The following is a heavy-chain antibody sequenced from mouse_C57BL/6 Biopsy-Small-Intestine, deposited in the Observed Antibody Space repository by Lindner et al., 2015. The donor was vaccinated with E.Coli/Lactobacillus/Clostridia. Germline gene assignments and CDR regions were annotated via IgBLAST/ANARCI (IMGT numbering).Heavy chain of an antibody. CDR3: VRLYAPYYFDY. V-gene: IGHV1-42*01. Sequence: QLQESGPELVKPGASVKISCKASGYSFTGYYMHWVKQSPEKTLEWIGEINPNTGDTTYNQKFKAKATLTVDKSSSTAYMQLKSLTSEDSAVYYCVRLYAPYYFDYWGQGTTLTVSS. J-gene: IGHJ2*01. D-gene: IGHD2-3*01. CDR2: INPNTGDT. CDR1: GYSFTGYY.